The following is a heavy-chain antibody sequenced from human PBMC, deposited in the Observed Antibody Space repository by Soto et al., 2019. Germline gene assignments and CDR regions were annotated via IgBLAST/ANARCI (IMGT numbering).Heavy chain of an antibody. CDR1: GFTFSSYA. J-gene: IGHJ4*02. V-gene: IGHV3-30-3*01. CDR2: ISYDGSNK. D-gene: IGHD5-12*01. Sequence: GGSLRLSCAASGFTFSSYAMHWVRQAPGKGLEWVAVISYDGSNKYYADSVKGRFTISRDNSKNTLYLQMNSLRAEDTAVYYCARLMATTQGDDYWGQGTLVTVSS. CDR3: ARLMATTQGDDY.